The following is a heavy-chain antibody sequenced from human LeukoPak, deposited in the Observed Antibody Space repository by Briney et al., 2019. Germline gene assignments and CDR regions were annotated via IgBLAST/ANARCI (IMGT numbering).Heavy chain of an antibody. J-gene: IGHJ6*03. CDR3: ARVRATVGYYYYYYMDV. D-gene: IGHD4-23*01. CDR2: IIPIFGTA. CDR1: GGTFSSYA. Sequence: ASVKVSCKASGGTFSSYAISWVRQAPGQGLEWMGGIIPIFGTANYAQKFQGRVTITADESTSTAYMELSSLRSEDTAVYYCARVRATVGYYYYYYMDVWGKGTTVTISS. V-gene: IGHV1-69*13.